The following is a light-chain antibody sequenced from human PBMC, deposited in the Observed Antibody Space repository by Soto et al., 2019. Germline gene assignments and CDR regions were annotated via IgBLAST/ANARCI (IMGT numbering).Light chain of an antibody. Sequence: DIQMTQSPSSLSASVGDRVTITCQASQDISNYLNWYQQKPGKAPKLLIYDASNLQTAVPSRFSGSGSGTDFTLTILNLQPEDIATYYCQQYDNLPTFGGGTKVEIK. CDR2: DAS. V-gene: IGKV1-33*01. CDR1: QDISNY. CDR3: QQYDNLPT. J-gene: IGKJ4*01.